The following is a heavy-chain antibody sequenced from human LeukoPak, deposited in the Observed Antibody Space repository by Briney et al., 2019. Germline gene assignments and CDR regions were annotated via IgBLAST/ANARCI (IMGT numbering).Heavy chain of an antibody. CDR2: ISAYNGNT. CDR1: GYTFTSYG. D-gene: IGHD3-10*01. J-gene: IGHJ6*03. CDR3: ATYYGSGSYYLYYYYYYMDV. Sequence: GASVKVSCKASGYTFTSYGISWVRQAPGQGLEWMGWISAYNGNTNYAQKLQGRVTITADKSTSTAYMELSSLRSEDTAVYYCATYYGSGSYYLYYYYYYMDVWGKGTTVTVSS. V-gene: IGHV1-18*01.